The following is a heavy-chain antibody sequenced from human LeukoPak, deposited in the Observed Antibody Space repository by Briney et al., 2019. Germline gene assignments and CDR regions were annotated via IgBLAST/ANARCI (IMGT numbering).Heavy chain of an antibody. Sequence: GGSLRLSCVASGFTFRSYWMSWVRQAPGKGLGWVANIKQDGSEKYYVDSVKGRFTISRDNAKNSLYLQMNSLRAEETAVYYCARDYEAGCTSTTCYDRFDYWGQGTLVTVSS. CDR2: IKQDGSEK. D-gene: IGHD2-2*01. V-gene: IGHV3-7*01. CDR3: ARDYEAGCTSTTCYDRFDY. CDR1: GFTFRSYW. J-gene: IGHJ4*02.